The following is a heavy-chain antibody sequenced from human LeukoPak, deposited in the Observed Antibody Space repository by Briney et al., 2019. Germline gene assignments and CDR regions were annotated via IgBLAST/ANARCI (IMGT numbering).Heavy chain of an antibody. CDR2: IYYSGST. CDR1: GGSVSTSSYY. V-gene: IGHV4-39*07. Sequence: SETLSLTCTVSGGSVSTSSYYWGWIRQPPGKGLEWIGSIYYSGSTYYNPSLKSRVTISLDTSKNQFSLNLRSVTAADTAVYYCARSLPTRPYYYGSNDYWGQGTLVTVSS. J-gene: IGHJ4*02. CDR3: ARSLPTRPYYYGSNDY. D-gene: IGHD3-10*01.